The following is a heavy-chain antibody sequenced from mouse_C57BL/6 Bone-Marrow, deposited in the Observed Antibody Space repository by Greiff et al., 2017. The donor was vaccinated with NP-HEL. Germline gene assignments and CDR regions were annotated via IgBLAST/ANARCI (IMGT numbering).Heavy chain of an antibody. J-gene: IGHJ1*03. D-gene: IGHD1-1*01. Sequence: QVQMQQSGAELVRPGASVKLSCKASGYTFTDYYINWVKQRPGQGLEWIARIYPGSGNTYYNEKFKGKATLTAEKSSSTAYMQLSSLTSEDSAVYFCAATVVATEGYFDVWGTGTTVTVSS. CDR1: GYTFTDYY. CDR2: IYPGSGNT. CDR3: AATVVATEGYFDV. V-gene: IGHV1-76*01.